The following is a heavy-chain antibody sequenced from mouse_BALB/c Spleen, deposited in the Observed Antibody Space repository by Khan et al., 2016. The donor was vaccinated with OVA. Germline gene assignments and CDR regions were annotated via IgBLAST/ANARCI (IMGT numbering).Heavy chain of an antibody. CDR1: GFSLTNYG. CDR2: IWSGGSK. Sequence: QVQLTQSGPGLVQPSQSLSITCTVSGFSLTNYGIHWVRQSPGKGREWLGVIWSGGSKDYNAAFISRLSISTDNSKRQIFFKMNSLQDNTPAIYYCARPCDAYYVWYFDVWGAGTTVTVSS. V-gene: IGHV2-2*02. CDR3: ARPCDAYYVWYFDV. D-gene: IGHD2-3*01. J-gene: IGHJ1*01.